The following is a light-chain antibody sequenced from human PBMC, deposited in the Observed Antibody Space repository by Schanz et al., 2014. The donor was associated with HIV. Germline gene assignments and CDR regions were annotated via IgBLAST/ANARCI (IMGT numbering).Light chain of an antibody. CDR1: SSDVGGYNY. CDR2: DVS. J-gene: IGLJ2*01. CDR3: SSYTSRSTHVV. Sequence: QSVLTQPASVSGSPGQSITISCTGTSSDVGGYNYVSWYQQVPGKAPKLMIYDVSNRPSGVSNRFSGSKSGNTASLTISGLQAEDEADYYCSSYTSRSTHVVFGGGTKLTVL. V-gene: IGLV2-14*03.